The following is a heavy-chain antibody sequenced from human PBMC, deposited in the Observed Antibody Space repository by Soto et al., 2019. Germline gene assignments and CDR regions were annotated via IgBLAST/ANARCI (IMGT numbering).Heavy chain of an antibody. Sequence: GASVKVSCKASGYAFASYDSNSVRQATGQGLEWMGWMNPNSGNTGYAQKFQGRVTMTRNTSISTAYMELSSLRSEDTAVYYCARTLYGDNVDYWGQGTLVTVSS. V-gene: IGHV1-8*01. CDR2: MNPNSGNT. CDR1: GYAFASYD. D-gene: IGHD4-17*01. J-gene: IGHJ4*02. CDR3: ARTLYGDNVDY.